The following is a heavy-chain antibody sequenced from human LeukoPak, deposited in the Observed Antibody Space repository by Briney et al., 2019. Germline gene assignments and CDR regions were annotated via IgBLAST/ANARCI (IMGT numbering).Heavy chain of an antibody. CDR3: ARDRGSVAGNSFDP. V-gene: IGHV1-2*02. D-gene: IGHD6-19*01. CDR2: INPNSGGT. Sequence: GASVKVSCKASGYTFTGYYMHWVRQAPGQGLEWMGWINPNSGGTNYAQKFQGRVTMTRDTSISTAYMELSRLRSDDTAVYYCARDRGSVAGNSFDPWGQGTLVTVSS. J-gene: IGHJ5*02. CDR1: GYTFTGYY.